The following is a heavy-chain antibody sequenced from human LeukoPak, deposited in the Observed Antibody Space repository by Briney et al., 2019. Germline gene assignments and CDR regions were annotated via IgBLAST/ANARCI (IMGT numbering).Heavy chain of an antibody. CDR1: GGSFSGYY. J-gene: IGHJ5*02. CDR3: ASARLGGLSLRVDWFDP. D-gene: IGHD3-16*02. CDR2: INHSGST. V-gene: IGHV4-34*01. Sequence: SETLSLTCAVYGGSFSGYYWSWIRQPPGKGLEWIGEINHSGSTNYNPSLKSRVTISVDTSKNQFSLKLGSVTAPDPVWNYCASARLGGLSLRVDWFDPWGQGTLVTVSS.